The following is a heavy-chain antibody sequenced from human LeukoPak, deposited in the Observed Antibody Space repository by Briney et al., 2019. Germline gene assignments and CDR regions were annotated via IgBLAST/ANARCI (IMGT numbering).Heavy chain of an antibody. J-gene: IGHJ4*02. CDR1: GFTFSNAW. D-gene: IGHD3-10*01. CDR3: TARAYYPGYYFDY. V-gene: IGHV3-15*01. CDR2: IKSKTDGGTT. Sequence: GGSLRLSCAASGFTFSNAWMSWVRQAPGKGLEWVGRIKSKTDGGTTDYAAPVKGRFTISRDDSKNTLYLQMNSLKTEDTAVYYCTARAYYPGYYFDYWGQGTLVTVSS.